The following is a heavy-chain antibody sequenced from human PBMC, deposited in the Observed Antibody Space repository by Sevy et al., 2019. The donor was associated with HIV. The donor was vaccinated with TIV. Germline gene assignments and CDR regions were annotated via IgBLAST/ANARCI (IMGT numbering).Heavy chain of an antibody. CDR2: FDPEDGET. Sequence: ASVKVSCKVSGSTLTRLAIHWVRQAPGKGPEWMGSFDPEDGETIYSQKFQGRVTMTEDTSTDTGYMELSSLRSEDTAVYYCARVWNSDYYDSSGPNWFDSWGQGTLVTVSS. V-gene: IGHV1-24*01. CDR1: GSTLTRLA. J-gene: IGHJ5*01. CDR3: ARVWNSDYYDSSGPNWFDS. D-gene: IGHD3-22*01.